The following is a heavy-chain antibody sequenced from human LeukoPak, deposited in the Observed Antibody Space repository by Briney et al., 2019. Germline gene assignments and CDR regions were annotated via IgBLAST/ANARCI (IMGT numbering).Heavy chain of an antibody. Sequence: SVKVSCKASGGTFISYAISWVRQAPGQGLEWMGGIIPIFGTANYAQKFQGRVTITTDESTSTAYMELSSLRSEDTAVYYCARARRGSSSAYYNYYMDVWGKGTTVTVSS. CDR2: IIPIFGTA. D-gene: IGHD6-6*01. J-gene: IGHJ6*03. CDR1: GGTFISYA. V-gene: IGHV1-69*05. CDR3: ARARRGSSSAYYNYYMDV.